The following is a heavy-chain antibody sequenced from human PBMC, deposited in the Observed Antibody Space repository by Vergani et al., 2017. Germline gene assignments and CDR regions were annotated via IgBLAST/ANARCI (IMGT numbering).Heavy chain of an antibody. D-gene: IGHD2-15*01. V-gene: IGHV1-46*03. Sequence: QVQLVQSGAEVKKPGASVQVSCKASGYTFTSYDMHWVRQAPGKGLEGMGKIYPSGGTNYAQKFQGRVTMTKDTSTSTVDMELSSLRSEDTAMYYCARDGSGGSPFAMDVWGQGTTVTVSS. CDR3: ARDGSGGSPFAMDV. CDR1: GYTFTSYD. CDR2: IYPSGGT. J-gene: IGHJ6*02.